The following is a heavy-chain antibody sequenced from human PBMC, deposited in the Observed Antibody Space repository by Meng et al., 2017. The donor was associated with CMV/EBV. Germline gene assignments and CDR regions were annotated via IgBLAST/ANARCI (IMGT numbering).Heavy chain of an antibody. CDR3: ARSEQLLVYLY. J-gene: IGHJ4*02. D-gene: IGHD6-13*01. CDR1: GCSISNYY. CDR2: IYYSGNT. Sequence: SGSLSLTCTVSGCSISNYYWSWIRQPPGKGLEWIGYIYYSGNTDYNPSLKSRVTISLDTSKNQFSLKLSAVTAADTAIYYCARSEQLLVYLYWGQGTLVTVSS. V-gene: IGHV4-59*01.